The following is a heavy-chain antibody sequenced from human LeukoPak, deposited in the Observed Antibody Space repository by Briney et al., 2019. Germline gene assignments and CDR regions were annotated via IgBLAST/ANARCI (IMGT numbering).Heavy chain of an antibody. CDR2: IYYSGST. CDR1: GGSISSGGYY. J-gene: IGHJ3*02. CDR3: AKDRGGFVFDI. D-gene: IGHD3-10*01. Sequence: PSQTLSLTCTISGGSISSGGYYWSWIRQHPGKGLEWIGYIYYSGSTYSNPSLKSRVTISVDTSKNQFSLKLSSVTAADTAVYYCAKDRGGFVFDIWGQGTMVTVSS. V-gene: IGHV4-31*03.